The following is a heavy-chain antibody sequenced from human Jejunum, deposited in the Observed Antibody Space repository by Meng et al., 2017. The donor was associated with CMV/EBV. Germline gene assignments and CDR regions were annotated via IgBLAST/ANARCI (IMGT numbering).Heavy chain of an antibody. Sequence: ISRDNSKNMVYLQMNSLRVEDTAVYYCAKDRGGSDDAYDVWGQGATVTVSS. V-gene: IGHV3-23*03. D-gene: IGHD3-16*01. CDR3: AKDRGGSDDAYDV. J-gene: IGHJ3*01.